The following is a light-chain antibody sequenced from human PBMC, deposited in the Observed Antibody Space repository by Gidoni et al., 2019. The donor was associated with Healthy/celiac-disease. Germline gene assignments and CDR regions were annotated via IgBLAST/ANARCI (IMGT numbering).Light chain of an antibody. CDR2: WAS. V-gene: IGKV4-1*01. Sequence: DIVMTQAPDSLAVSLGERANINCKSSQSVLYSSNNKNYLAWYQQKPGQPPKLLIYWASTRGSGVPDRFSGSGSGTDFTLTISSLQAEDVAVYYCQQYYSTPQTFGQGTKVKIK. CDR3: QQYYSTPQT. J-gene: IGKJ1*01. CDR1: QSVLYSSNNKNY.